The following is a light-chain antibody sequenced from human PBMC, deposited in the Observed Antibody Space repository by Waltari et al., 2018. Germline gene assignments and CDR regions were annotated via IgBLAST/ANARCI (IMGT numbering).Light chain of an antibody. J-gene: IGLJ2*01. CDR3: CSYTTSDTFV. CDR1: SSDVGRYNF. V-gene: IGLV2-23*02. Sequence: QSALTQPASVSGSPGQSITISSTGPSSDVGRYNFVTWYQHHPGKAHKLMIYEAGKRPSGVSNRFSGSKSGNTASLTISGLQAEDEADYYCCSYTTSDTFVFGGGTKLTVL. CDR2: EAG.